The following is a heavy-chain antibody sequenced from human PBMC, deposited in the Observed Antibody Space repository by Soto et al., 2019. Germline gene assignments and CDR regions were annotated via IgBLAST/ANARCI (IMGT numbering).Heavy chain of an antibody. CDR2: ISGSGGST. Sequence: GGSLRLSCAASGFTFSSYAMSWVRQAPWKGLEWVSAISGSGGSTYYADSVKGRFTISRDNSKNTLYLQMNSLRAEDTAVYYCAKDSASIAARPEVSDYWGQGTLVTVSS. CDR3: AKDSASIAARPEVSDY. J-gene: IGHJ4*02. D-gene: IGHD6-6*01. V-gene: IGHV3-23*01. CDR1: GFTFSSYA.